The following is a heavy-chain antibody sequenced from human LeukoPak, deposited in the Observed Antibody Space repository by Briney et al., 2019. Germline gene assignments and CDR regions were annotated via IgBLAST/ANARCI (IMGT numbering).Heavy chain of an antibody. J-gene: IGHJ4*02. CDR2: INQDGSEK. D-gene: IGHD5-24*01. CDR1: GLTFRSYW. Sequence: GGSLRLSCVVSGLTFRSYWMSWVRQAPGEGLEWVANINQDGSEKYFEDSVKGRFTISRDNAKNSLHLQMNTLRAEDTAVYYCARERDGRFFDYWGQGTLVTVSS. V-gene: IGHV3-7*01. CDR3: ARERDGRFFDY.